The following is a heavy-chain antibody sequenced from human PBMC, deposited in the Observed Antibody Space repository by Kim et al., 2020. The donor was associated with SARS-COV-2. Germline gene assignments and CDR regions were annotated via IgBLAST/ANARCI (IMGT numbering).Heavy chain of an antibody. CDR2: ISWNSGSI. V-gene: IGHV3-9*01. D-gene: IGHD3-10*01. CDR3: AKAVMVRGVSGWFDP. CDR1: GFTFDDYA. J-gene: IGHJ5*02. Sequence: GGSLRLSCAASGFTFDDYAMHWVRQAPGKGLEWVSGISWNSGSIGYADSVKGRFTISRDNAKNSLYLQMNSLRAEDTALYYCAKAVMVRGVSGWFDPWGQGALVTVSS.